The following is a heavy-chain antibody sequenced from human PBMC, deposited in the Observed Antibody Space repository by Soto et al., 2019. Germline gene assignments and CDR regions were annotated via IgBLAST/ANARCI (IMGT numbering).Heavy chain of an antibody. J-gene: IGHJ6*02. Sequence: QVQLVESGGGVVQPGRSLRLSCAASGFTFSSYGIHWVRQAPGKGLEWVAVISYDGSNKHYADSVKGRFTISRDNSKNTLYLHMNSLRAEDTAVYYCAKDRGWSSYSHYYGMDGWCQGTTVTVSS. CDR1: GFTFSSYG. CDR2: ISYDGSNK. D-gene: IGHD6-19*01. CDR3: AKDRGWSSYSHYYGMDG. V-gene: IGHV3-30*18.